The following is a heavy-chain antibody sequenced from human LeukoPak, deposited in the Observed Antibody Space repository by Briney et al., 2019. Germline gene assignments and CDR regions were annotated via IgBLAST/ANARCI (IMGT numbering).Heavy chain of an antibody. CDR3: ARDLRYSYQDY. J-gene: IGHJ4*02. Sequence: ASVKVSCKASGYSFTSYGISWVGQAPGQGREWMGWISAYNGNTNYAQKLQGRGTMTRDTSTSTAYMELRSLRSDDTAVYYCARDLRYSYQDYWGQGTLVTVSS. CDR1: GYSFTSYG. V-gene: IGHV1-18*01. CDR2: ISAYNGNT. D-gene: IGHD5-18*01.